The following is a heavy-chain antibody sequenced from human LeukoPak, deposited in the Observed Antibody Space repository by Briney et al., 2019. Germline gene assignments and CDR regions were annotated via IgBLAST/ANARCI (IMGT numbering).Heavy chain of an antibody. V-gene: IGHV1-8*01. Sequence: GASVKVSCKASGYTFTSYDINWVRQATGQGLEWMGWMNPNSGNTGYAQKFQGRVTMTRNTSISTAYMELSSLRSEDTAVYYCARAPMVRGVINRYYFDYWGQGTLVTVSS. CDR2: MNPNSGNT. D-gene: IGHD3-10*01. J-gene: IGHJ4*02. CDR3: ARAPMVRGVINRYYFDY. CDR1: GYTFTSYD.